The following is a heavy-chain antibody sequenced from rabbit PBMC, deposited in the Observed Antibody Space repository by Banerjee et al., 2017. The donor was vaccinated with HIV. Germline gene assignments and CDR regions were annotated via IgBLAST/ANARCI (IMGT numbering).Heavy chain of an antibody. CDR2: INTSSGNT. J-gene: IGHJ4*01. V-gene: IGHV1S40*01. Sequence: QSLEESGGGLVKPEGSLTLTCTASGSDISSYSMGWVRQAPGKGLEWIACINTSSGNTVYASWAKGRFTISKTSSTTVTLQMTSLTAADTATYFCARDLAGVIGWNFGLWGPGTLVTVS. CDR3: ARDLAGVIGWNFGL. CDR1: GSDISSYS. D-gene: IGHD4-1*01.